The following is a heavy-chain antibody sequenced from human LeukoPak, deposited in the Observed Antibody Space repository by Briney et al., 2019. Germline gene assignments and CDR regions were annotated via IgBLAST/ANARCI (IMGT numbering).Heavy chain of an antibody. CDR2: INAGNGNT. CDR3: ARDLRDCGGDCSYYYYYYYMDV. Sequence: ASVKVSCKASGYTFTSYAMHWVRQAPGQRLEWMGWINAGNGNTKYSQKFQGRVTITRDTSASTAYMELSSLRSEDTAVYYCARDLRDCGGDCSYYYYYYYMDVWGKGTTVTVSS. CDR1: GYTFTSYA. V-gene: IGHV1-3*01. D-gene: IGHD2-21*01. J-gene: IGHJ6*03.